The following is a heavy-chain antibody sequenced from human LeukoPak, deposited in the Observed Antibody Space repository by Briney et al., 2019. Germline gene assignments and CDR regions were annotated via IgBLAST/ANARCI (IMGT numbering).Heavy chain of an antibody. CDR3: ARALRGLYYDSSGYRAQFDAFDI. V-gene: IGHV3-7*01. CDR2: IKQDGSEE. CDR1: GFTFSSYW. D-gene: IGHD3-22*01. Sequence: TGGSLRLSCAASGFTFSSYWMSWVRQAPGKGLEWVANIKQDGSEEYYVDSVKGRFTISRDNAKNSLYLQMNSLRAEDTAVYYCARALRGLYYDSSGYRAQFDAFDIWGQGTMVTVSS. J-gene: IGHJ3*02.